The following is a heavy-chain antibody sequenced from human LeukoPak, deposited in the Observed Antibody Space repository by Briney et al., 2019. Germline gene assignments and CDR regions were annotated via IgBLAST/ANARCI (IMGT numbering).Heavy chain of an antibody. V-gene: IGHV3-23*01. CDR2: ISGSGGST. CDR1: GFTFSSYA. Sequence: GGSLRLSCAASGFTFSSYAMSWVRQAPGKGLEWVSAISGSGGSTYYADSVKGWFTISRDNSKNTLYLQMNSLRAEDTAVYYCANYIYGSGTREGDYWAQGTLVTVSS. J-gene: IGHJ4*02. D-gene: IGHD3-10*01. CDR3: ANYIYGSGTREGDY.